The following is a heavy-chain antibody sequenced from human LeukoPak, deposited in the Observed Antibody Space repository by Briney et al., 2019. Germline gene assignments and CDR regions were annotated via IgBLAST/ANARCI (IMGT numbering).Heavy chain of an antibody. J-gene: IGHJ4*02. D-gene: IGHD2/OR15-2a*01. V-gene: IGHV3-66*01. CDR1: GFTVSGNY. CDR2: IYSGGST. CDR3: ARVFSSRFDY. Sequence: GGSLRLPCAASGFTVSGNYMSWVRQAPGKGLEWVSVIYSGGSTYYADSVKGRFTISRDNSKNSLYLQMNSLRAEDTAVYYCARVFSSRFDYWGQGTLVTVSS.